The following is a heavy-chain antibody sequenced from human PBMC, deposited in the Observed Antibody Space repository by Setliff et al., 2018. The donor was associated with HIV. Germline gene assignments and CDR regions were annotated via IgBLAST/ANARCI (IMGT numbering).Heavy chain of an antibody. Sequence: ASVKVSCKVSGYSLTDLSIHWVRQAPGKGLEWMGGFDPEDGETVYAQKLQGRVTMTEDTSTDTAYMDLSSLTSEDTAVYYCVIRKAGSGGSRPIGYWGQGTPVTVSS. V-gene: IGHV1-24*01. CDR2: FDPEDGET. CDR1: GYSLTDLS. D-gene: IGHD6-19*01. CDR3: VIRKAGSGGSRPIGY. J-gene: IGHJ4*02.